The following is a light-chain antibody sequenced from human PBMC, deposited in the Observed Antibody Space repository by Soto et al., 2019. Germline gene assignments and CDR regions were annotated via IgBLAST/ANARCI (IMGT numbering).Light chain of an antibody. CDR1: QSVSNY. V-gene: IGKV3-11*01. CDR2: DVY. Sequence: DIVLTQSPDTLSLSPGERATLSCRASQSVSNYLAWYQQKTGQAPRLLIYDVYNRATGIQARFSGSGSGTDFTLTVSSLEPEDFAVYSCQQRSDWPPSFGPGTKVDI. J-gene: IGKJ3*01. CDR3: QQRSDWPPS.